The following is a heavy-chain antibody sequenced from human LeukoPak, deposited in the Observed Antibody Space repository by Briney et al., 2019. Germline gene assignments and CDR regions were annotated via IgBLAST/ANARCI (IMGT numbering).Heavy chain of an antibody. V-gene: IGHV3-11*01. D-gene: IGHD3-10*01. J-gene: IGHJ5*02. CDR2: SSTSGSTI. CDR1: GFIISDYY. Sequence: GGSLRLSCAASGFIISDYYMSWIRQAPGKGLEWLSYSSTSGSTISYADSVKGRFTISRDSAKNSLYLQMNSLRAEDTAVYYCARESYYYGSGAYDPWGQGTLVTVSS. CDR3: ARESYYYGSGAYDP.